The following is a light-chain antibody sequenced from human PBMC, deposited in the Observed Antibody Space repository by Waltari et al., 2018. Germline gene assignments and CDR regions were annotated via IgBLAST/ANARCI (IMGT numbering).Light chain of an antibody. CDR3: QQYFDVPLT. V-gene: IGKV4-1*01. CDR1: ASLLFSDNNKNY. CDR2: WAS. Sequence: DIVMTQSPDSLTVSRGERANIHCKSSASLLFSDNNKNYLACYQQRPGHPPKLLITWASDQESGVPDRFSGSGSGTDFTLTISRVQADDVAVYYCQQYFDVPLTFGGGTKVEI. J-gene: IGKJ4*01.